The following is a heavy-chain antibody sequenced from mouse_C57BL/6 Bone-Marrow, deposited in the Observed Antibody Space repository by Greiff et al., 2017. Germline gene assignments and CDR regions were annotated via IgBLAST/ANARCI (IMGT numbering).Heavy chain of an antibody. CDR3: TTSIYYGSPYYFDY. V-gene: IGHV14-4*01. J-gene: IGHJ2*01. CDR2: IDPENGDT. CDR1: GFNIKDDY. Sequence: VQLQQSGAELVRPGASVKLSCTASGFNIKDDYMHWVKQRPEQGLEWIGWIDPENGDTEYATKFQGKATITADTSSNTAYLQLSSLTSEDTAVYYCTTSIYYGSPYYFDYWGQGTTLTVSS. D-gene: IGHD2-1*01.